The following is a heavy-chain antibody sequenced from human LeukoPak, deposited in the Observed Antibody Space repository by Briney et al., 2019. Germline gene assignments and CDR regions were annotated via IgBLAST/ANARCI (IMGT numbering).Heavy chain of an antibody. D-gene: IGHD2-2*01. CDR1: GYTFTSYD. V-gene: IGHV1-8*03. CDR2: MNPNSGNT. J-gene: IGHJ5*02. CDR3: ARRGYCSSTSCPGLNWFDP. Sequence: ASVKVSCKASGYTFTSYDINWVRQATGQGLEWMGWMNPNSGNTGYAQKFQGRVTITRNTSISTAYMELSSLRSEDTAVYYCARRGYCSSTSCPGLNWFDPWGQGTLVTVSS.